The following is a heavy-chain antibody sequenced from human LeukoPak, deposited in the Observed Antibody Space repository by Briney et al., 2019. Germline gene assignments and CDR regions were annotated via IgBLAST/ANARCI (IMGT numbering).Heavy chain of an antibody. CDR1: GGSISSYY. D-gene: IGHD2-2*01. V-gene: IGHV4-59*01. J-gene: IGHJ4*02. CDR2: IYYSGST. Sequence: KPSETLSLTCTVSGGSISSYYWRWIRQPPGKGLEWIGYIYYSGSTNYNPSLKSRVTISVDTSKNQFSLKLSSVTAADTAVYYCARVGCSSTSCYYYFDYWGQGTLVTVSS. CDR3: ARVGCSSTSCYYYFDY.